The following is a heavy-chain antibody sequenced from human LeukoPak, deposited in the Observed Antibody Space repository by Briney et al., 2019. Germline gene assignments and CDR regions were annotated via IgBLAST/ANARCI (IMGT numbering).Heavy chain of an antibody. D-gene: IGHD6-19*01. Sequence: LPGGSLRLSCAASGFTVSSYYMSWVRQAPGKGLEWVSVIFSGGSTYSADSVKGRFTISRDNSKNTLYLQMNSLRAEDTAVYYCTSFRPQRLEHSGGWYYFDYWGQGTLVTVSS. V-gene: IGHV3-53*01. CDR3: TSFRPQRLEHSGGWYYFDY. J-gene: IGHJ4*02. CDR1: GFTVSSYY. CDR2: IFSGGST.